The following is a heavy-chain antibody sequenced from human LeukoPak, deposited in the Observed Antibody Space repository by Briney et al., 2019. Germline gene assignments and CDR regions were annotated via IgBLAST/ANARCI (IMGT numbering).Heavy chain of an antibody. D-gene: IGHD2-2*01. J-gene: IGHJ6*03. CDR2: IYYSGST. V-gene: IGHV4-30-4*08. CDR3: AREGCSSTSCYYYYYMDV. CDR1: GGSISSGDYY. Sequence: PSQTLSLTCTVSGGSISSGDYYWSWIRQPPGKGLEWIGYIYYSGSTYCNPSLKSRVTISVDTSKNQFSLKLSSVTAADTAVYYCAREGCSSTSCYYYYYMDVWGKGTTVTVSS.